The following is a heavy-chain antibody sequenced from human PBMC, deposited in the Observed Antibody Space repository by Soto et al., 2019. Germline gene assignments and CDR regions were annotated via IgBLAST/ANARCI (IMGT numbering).Heavy chain of an antibody. V-gene: IGHV3-30*18. J-gene: IGHJ4*02. CDR1: GFTFSTYG. D-gene: IGHD6-19*01. Sequence: QVQLVESGGGVVQPGTSLRLSCAVSGFTFSTYGMHWVRQAPGKGLEWVALISYDGSNKHYADSVKGRFTISRDNSKNQLYLQMNSLRAEDTDIYYCAKSSPADYWGQGTLVTVSS. CDR2: ISYDGSNK. CDR3: AKSSPADY.